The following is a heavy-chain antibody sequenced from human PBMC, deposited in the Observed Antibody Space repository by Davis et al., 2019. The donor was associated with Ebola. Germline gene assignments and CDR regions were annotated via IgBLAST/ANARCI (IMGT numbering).Heavy chain of an antibody. Sequence: SVKVSCKASGVTFSSYAISWVRQAPGQGLEWMGGIIHIFGTANYAQKFQVRVTLIADKSTSTAYMELSSLRSEDTAVYYCARDCSGGRCYEVSDYYYGMDVWGQGTTVTVSS. CDR2: IIHIFGTA. CDR3: ARDCSGGRCYEVSDYYYGMDV. V-gene: IGHV1-69*06. CDR1: GVTFSSYA. J-gene: IGHJ6*02. D-gene: IGHD2-15*01.